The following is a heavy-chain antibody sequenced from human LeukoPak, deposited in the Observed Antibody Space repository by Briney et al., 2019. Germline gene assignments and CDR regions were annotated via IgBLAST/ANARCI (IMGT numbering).Heavy chain of an antibody. D-gene: IGHD3-10*01. CDR1: GFTFSSYA. Sequence: QPGRSLRLSCAVSGFTFSSYAMTWVRQAPGKGLEWVSSVTGNGETTYYADSVMGRFTISRDNSKNTLYLQMNSLRAEDTAVYYCAKYYYSSGSTFDPWGQGTLVTVST. CDR2: VTGNGETT. CDR3: AKYYYSSGSTFDP. V-gene: IGHV3-23*01. J-gene: IGHJ5*02.